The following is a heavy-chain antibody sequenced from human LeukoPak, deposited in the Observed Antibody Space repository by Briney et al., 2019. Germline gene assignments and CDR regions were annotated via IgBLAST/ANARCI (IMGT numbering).Heavy chain of an antibody. V-gene: IGHV4-39*07. Sequence: PSQTLSLTCTVSGGSISSGGYYWSWIRQPPGKGLEWIGSIYYSGSTYYNPSLKSRVTISVDTSKNQFSLKLSSVTAADTAVYYCARDNRWFGELAFDYWGQGTLVTVSS. CDR1: GGSISSGGYY. D-gene: IGHD3-10*01. CDR2: IYYSGST. J-gene: IGHJ4*02. CDR3: ARDNRWFGELAFDY.